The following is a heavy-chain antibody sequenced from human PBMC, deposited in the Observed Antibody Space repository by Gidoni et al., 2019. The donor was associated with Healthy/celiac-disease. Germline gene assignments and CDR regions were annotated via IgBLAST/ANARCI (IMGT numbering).Heavy chain of an antibody. D-gene: IGHD3-22*01. CDR1: GFTFSSYD. V-gene: IGHV3-13*01. CDR2: IGTAGDT. Sequence: EVQLVDSGGGLVQPGGSLRLSCAASGFTFSSYDMHWVRQATGKGLEWVSAIGTAGDTYYPGSVKGRFTISRENAKNSLYLQMNSLRAGDTAVYYCARGRPKSYSPSDEIVVITEQFDYWGQGTLVTVSS. J-gene: IGHJ4*02. CDR3: ARGRPKSYSPSDEIVVITEQFDY.